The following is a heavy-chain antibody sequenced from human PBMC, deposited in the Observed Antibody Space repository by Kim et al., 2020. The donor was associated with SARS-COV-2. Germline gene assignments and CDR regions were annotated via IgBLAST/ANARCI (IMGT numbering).Heavy chain of an antibody. V-gene: IGHV3-30*07. J-gene: IGHJ4*02. D-gene: IGHD6-19*01. Sequence: DSVKGRFTISRDKSKNTLYLKMNSLRAEDTAVYYCAREKGADSSGWSVGYWGQGTLVTVSS. CDR3: AREKGADSSGWSVGY.